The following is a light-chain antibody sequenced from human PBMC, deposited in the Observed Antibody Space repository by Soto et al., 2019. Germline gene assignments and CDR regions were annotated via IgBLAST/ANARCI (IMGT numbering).Light chain of an antibody. CDR3: GTWDYSLSAVV. Sequence: QSVLTQPPSVSAAPGQRVTISCSGSTSNVENNYVSWYQQLPGTAPKLFIYDNNKRPSGIPDRFSGSKSGTSATLGITGLQTGDEDDYYCGTWDYSLSAVVFGGGTKLTVL. V-gene: IGLV1-51*01. CDR2: DNN. J-gene: IGLJ3*02. CDR1: TSNVENNY.